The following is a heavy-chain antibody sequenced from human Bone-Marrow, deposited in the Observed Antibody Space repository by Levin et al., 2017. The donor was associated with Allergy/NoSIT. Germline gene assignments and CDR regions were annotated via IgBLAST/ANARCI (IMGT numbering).Heavy chain of an antibody. Sequence: GGSLRLSCAASGFTFSNYAIHWVRQAPGKGLEWVAVISYDGRNKYYADSVKGRFTISKDKSNNTLYLQMNSLGLEDTAVYYCARDDLRGWFSLPDHWGQGTLVTVSS. CDR3: ARDDLRGWFSLPDH. J-gene: IGHJ4*02. V-gene: IGHV3-30*04. CDR2: ISYDGRNK. D-gene: IGHD6-19*01. CDR1: GFTFSNYA.